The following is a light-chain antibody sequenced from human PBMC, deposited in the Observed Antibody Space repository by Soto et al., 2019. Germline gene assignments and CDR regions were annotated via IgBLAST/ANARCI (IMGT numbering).Light chain of an antibody. V-gene: IGKV3-20*01. J-gene: IGKJ1*01. CDR3: QQYGVSWWT. CDR1: QSVSSNY. Sequence: EIVLTQSPDTLSLSPGERATLSCRTSQSVSSNYLAWYQQKRGQAPRLLIYGASSRATGIPDRFSGSGSGTDFTLTISRLEPEAFAVYYCQQYGVSWWTFGQVTKVEIK. CDR2: GAS.